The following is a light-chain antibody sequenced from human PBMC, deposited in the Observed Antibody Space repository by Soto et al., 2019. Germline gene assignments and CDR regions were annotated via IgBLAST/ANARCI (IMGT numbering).Light chain of an antibody. Sequence: EIVLTQSPATLSLSPGERAALSCRASQSVGSYLAWYQQKPAQAPRLLIYDASNRATGIPVRFSGSGSGTDFTVTISSLAPADFAVYYCEQRSDWPALTFGGGTRVEIK. J-gene: IGKJ4*01. V-gene: IGKV3-11*01. CDR3: EQRSDWPALT. CDR1: QSVGSY. CDR2: DAS.